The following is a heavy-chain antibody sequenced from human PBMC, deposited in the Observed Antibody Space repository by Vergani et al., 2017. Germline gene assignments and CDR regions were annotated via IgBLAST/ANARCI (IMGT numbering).Heavy chain of an antibody. V-gene: IGHV1-46*01. CDR2: INPSGGST. D-gene: IGHD2-2*01. CDR1: GYTLTELS. Sequence: QVQLVQSGAEVKKPGASVKVSCKVSGYTLTELSMHWVRQAPGKGLEWMGIINPSGGSTSYAQKFQGRVTMTRDTSTSTVYMELSSLRSEDTAVYYCAGSVVPAAIPYYYYYMDVWGKGTTVTVSS. J-gene: IGHJ6*03. CDR3: AGSVVPAAIPYYYYYMDV.